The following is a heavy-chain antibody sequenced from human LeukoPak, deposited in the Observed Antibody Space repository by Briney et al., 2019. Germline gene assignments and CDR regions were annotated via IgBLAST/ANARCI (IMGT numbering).Heavy chain of an antibody. CDR3: ARGRYCSDGNCYPNWFDP. Sequence: SVKVSCKASGFTFTSSAVQWVRQARGQRLEWIGWIVVGSGNTNYAQKFQERVTITRDMSTSTAYMELSSLRSDDTAVYYCARGRYCSDGNCYPNWFDPWGQGTLVIVSS. CDR1: GFTFTSSA. V-gene: IGHV1-58*01. CDR2: IVVGSGNT. J-gene: IGHJ5*02. D-gene: IGHD2-15*01.